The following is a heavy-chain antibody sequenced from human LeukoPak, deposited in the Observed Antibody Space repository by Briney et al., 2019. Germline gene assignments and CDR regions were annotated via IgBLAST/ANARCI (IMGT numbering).Heavy chain of an antibody. CDR3: ANGIRHKSGWLADY. CDR2: ISYDGSNK. D-gene: IGHD6-19*01. V-gene: IGHV3-30*18. Sequence: GRSLRLSYAASGFTFSGYGMHWVRQAPGKGLEWVAVISYDGSNKYYADSVKGRFTISRNNSKNTLYLQMNSLRAEDTAVYYCANGIRHKSGWLADYWGQGTLVTVSS. J-gene: IGHJ4*02. CDR1: GFTFSGYG.